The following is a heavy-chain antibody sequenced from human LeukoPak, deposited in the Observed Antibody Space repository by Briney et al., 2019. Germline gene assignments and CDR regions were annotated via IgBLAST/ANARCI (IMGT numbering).Heavy chain of an antibody. D-gene: IGHD5-12*01. V-gene: IGHV3-23*01. CDR3: AREVEYSGYDKIYYYYYMDV. Sequence: GSLRLSCAASEFNFKTYGMSWVRQAPGKGLEWVSAISGSGVTTYYADSVKGRFTISRDNAKNSLYLQMNSLRAEDTAVYYCAREVEYSGYDKIYYYYYMDVWGKGTTVTVSS. J-gene: IGHJ6*03. CDR1: EFNFKTYG. CDR2: ISGSGVTT.